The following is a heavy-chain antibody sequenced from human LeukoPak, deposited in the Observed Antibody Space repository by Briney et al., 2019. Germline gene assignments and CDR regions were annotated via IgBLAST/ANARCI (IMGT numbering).Heavy chain of an antibody. V-gene: IGHV4-31*11. D-gene: IGHD6-13*01. J-gene: IGHJ4*02. CDR1: GGSFSGYY. Sequence: SETLSLTCAVYGGSFSGYYWSWIRQHPGKGLEWIGYIYYSGSTYYNPSLKSRVTISVDTSKNHFSLKLSSVTAADTAVYYCARLKYSSSSYSFDYWGQGTLVTVSS. CDR2: IYYSGST. CDR3: ARLKYSSSSYSFDY.